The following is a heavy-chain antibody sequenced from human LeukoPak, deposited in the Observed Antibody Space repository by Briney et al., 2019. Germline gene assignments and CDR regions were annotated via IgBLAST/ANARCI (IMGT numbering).Heavy chain of an antibody. D-gene: IGHD3-9*01. CDR3: ARDRNHYDILTGYNDY. V-gene: IGHV3-21*04. CDR1: GFTFSSYS. Sequence: GGSLRLSCAASGFTFSSYSMNWVRQAPGKGLEWVSSISSSSSYIYYADSVKGRFTISRDNAKNSLYLQMNSLRAEDTAVYYCARDRNHYDILTGYNDYWGQGTLVTVSS. J-gene: IGHJ4*02. CDR2: ISSSSSYI.